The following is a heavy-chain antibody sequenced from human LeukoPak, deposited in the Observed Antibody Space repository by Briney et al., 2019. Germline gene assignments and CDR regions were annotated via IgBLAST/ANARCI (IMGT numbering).Heavy chain of an antibody. Sequence: GGSLRPSCAASGFTFRSYAMSWVRQAPGKGLEWVSTISGSGDGIYYADSVKGRFAISRDNSKNTLYLQMNRLRDEDTAVYYCARGSSSNSNFYMDVWGKGTTVTVSS. CDR1: GFTFRSYA. D-gene: IGHD6-13*01. CDR2: ISGSGDGI. V-gene: IGHV3-23*01. CDR3: ARGSSSNSNFYMDV. J-gene: IGHJ6*03.